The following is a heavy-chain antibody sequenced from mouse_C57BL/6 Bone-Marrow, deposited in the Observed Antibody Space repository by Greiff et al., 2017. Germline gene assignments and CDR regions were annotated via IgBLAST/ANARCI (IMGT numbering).Heavy chain of an antibody. J-gene: IGHJ2*01. CDR3: TCEDGSSLDY. CDR1: GFNIKDDY. Sequence: EVQLQQSGAELVRPGASVKLSCTASGFNIKDDYMHWVKQRPEQGLEWIGWIDPENGDTEYASKFQGKATITADTSSNTAYLQLSSLTSEDTAVYYCTCEDGSSLDYRGQGTALTVSS. D-gene: IGHD1-1*01. V-gene: IGHV14-4*01. CDR2: IDPENGDT.